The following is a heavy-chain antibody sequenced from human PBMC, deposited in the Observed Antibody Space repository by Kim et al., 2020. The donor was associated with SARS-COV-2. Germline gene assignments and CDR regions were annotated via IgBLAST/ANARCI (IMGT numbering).Heavy chain of an antibody. CDR2: GNP. J-gene: IGHJ4*02. CDR3: ARATTGVDY. V-gene: IGHV7-4-1*02. Sequence: GNPTYAQGFTGLFVCSLDTSVSTAYLQISSLKAEDTAVYYCARATTGVDYWGQGTLVTVSS. D-gene: IGHD1-1*01.